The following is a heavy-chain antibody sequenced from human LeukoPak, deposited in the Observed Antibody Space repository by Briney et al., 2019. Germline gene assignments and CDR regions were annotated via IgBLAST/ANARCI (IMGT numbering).Heavy chain of an antibody. J-gene: IGHJ5*02. CDR2: IKKDGSDR. D-gene: IGHD4-17*01. V-gene: IGHV3-7*01. CDR1: GFIFSNYG. CDR3: ARGIDYGWFDH. Sequence: PGGSLRLSCAASGFIFSNYGMSWVRQAPGKGLEGVAHIKKDGSDRFYMDSVKGRFTISRDNAKNSLHLQMNSPKANDKCVIYCARGIDYGWFDHWGQGTLVTVSS.